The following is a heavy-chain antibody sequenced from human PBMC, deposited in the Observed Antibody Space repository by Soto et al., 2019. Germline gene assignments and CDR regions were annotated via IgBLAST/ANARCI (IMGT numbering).Heavy chain of an antibody. J-gene: IGHJ4*02. V-gene: IGHV3-9*01. Sequence: EVQLVESGGGLVQPGSSLRLSCAASGFTFDDYAMHWVRQAPGKGLEWVSGISWNSGSIGYADSVKGRFTISRDNAKNSLYLEMNSLRAEDTALYYCAKDSGYYYGSGSRNFDYWGQGTLVTASS. D-gene: IGHD3-10*01. CDR2: ISWNSGSI. CDR3: AKDSGYYYGSGSRNFDY. CDR1: GFTFDDYA.